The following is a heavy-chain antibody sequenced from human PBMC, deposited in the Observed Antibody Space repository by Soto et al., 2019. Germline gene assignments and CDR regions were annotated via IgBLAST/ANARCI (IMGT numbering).Heavy chain of an antibody. V-gene: IGHV1-18*01. Sequence: GASVKVSCKASGYTFTTYGVGWVRQAPGQGLEWMGWISGYNGDTNYAQNLQGRVTMTTDTSTSTAYMELRSLRSDDTAVYYCARSGDGNWFDPWGQGTLVTV. J-gene: IGHJ5*02. D-gene: IGHD7-27*01. CDR2: ISGYNGDT. CDR1: GYTFTTYG. CDR3: ARSGDGNWFDP.